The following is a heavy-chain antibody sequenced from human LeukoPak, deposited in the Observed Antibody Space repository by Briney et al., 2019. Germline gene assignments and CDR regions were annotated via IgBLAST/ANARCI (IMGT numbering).Heavy chain of an antibody. D-gene: IGHD1-14*01. CDR2: ISYDGSNK. V-gene: IGHV3-30*18. Sequence: SGGSLRLSCAASGFTFSSYGMHWVRQAPGKGLEWVAVISYDGSNKYYADSVKGRFTISRDNSKNTLYLQMNSLRAEDTAVYYCAKEGGMNYFDYWGQGTLATVSS. CDR3: AKEGGMNYFDY. CDR1: GFTFSSYG. J-gene: IGHJ4*02.